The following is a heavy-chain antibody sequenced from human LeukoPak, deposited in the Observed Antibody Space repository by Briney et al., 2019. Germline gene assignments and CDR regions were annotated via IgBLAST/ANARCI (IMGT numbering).Heavy chain of an antibody. D-gene: IGHD2-15*01. Sequence: SQTLSLTCTVSGGSISSGGYYWSWIRQHPGKGLEWIGYIYYSGSSYYNPSLKSRVTISIDTSNNQFSLKLGSVTAADTAVYYCARDECSGGSCYSDYWGQGTLVTVSS. J-gene: IGHJ4*02. CDR2: IYYSGSS. CDR3: ARDECSGGSCYSDY. CDR1: GGSISSGGYY. V-gene: IGHV4-31*03.